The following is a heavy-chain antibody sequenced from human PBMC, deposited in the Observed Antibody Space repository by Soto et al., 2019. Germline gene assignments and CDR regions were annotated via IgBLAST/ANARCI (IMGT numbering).Heavy chain of an antibody. V-gene: IGHV3-48*02. D-gene: IGHD6-19*01. CDR1: GFTFRSYS. J-gene: IGHJ4*02. Sequence: GGSLRLSCAASGFTFRSYSMNWVRQAPGKGLEWVSYISSSSSTIYNADSVKGRFTISRDNAKNLLYLQMNSLRDEDTAVYYCARVPVYSSAWPGYWGQGTLVTVS. CDR2: ISSSSSTI. CDR3: ARVPVYSSAWPGY.